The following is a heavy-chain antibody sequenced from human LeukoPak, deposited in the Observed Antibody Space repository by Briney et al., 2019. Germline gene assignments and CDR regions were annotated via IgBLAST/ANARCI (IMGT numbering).Heavy chain of an antibody. J-gene: IGHJ4*02. D-gene: IGHD6-13*01. V-gene: IGHV5-51*01. CDR2: IYPGDSDT. Sequence: GESLKISCKGSGYSFTSYWIAWVRQMPGKGLEWMGIIYPGDSDTRYSPSFQGQVTISADKSISTAYLQWSSLKASDTAMYYCARQETAAGDYFDYWGQGTLVTVSS. CDR3: ARQETAAGDYFDY. CDR1: GYSFTSYW.